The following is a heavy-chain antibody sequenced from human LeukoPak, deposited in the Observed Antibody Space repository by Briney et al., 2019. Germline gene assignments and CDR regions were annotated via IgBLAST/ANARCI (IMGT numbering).Heavy chain of an antibody. D-gene: IGHD1-14*01. J-gene: IGHJ6*03. Sequence: PGGSLRLSCTASGFTFSSFSMTWVRQAPGKGLEWVSTIDITSRYIYYADSVKGRFTISRDNAKNSLSLQMSSLRAEDTAVYFCARESGTGGYFYYYMDVWGKGATVTASS. CDR3: ARESGTGGYFYYYMDV. V-gene: IGHV3-21*06. CDR1: GFTFSSFS. CDR2: IDITSRYI.